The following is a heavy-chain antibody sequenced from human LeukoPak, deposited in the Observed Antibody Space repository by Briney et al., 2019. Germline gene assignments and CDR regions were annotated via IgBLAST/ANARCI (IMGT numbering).Heavy chain of an antibody. V-gene: IGHV3-30*03. CDR2: ISHDAKST. CDR1: GFTFSSYG. J-gene: IGHJ6*03. Sequence: GGSLRLSCATSGFTFSSYGMHWVRQVPGKGLEWVTVISHDAKSTYHVDSVKGRFTISRDNSKNTLYLQMKNLKTEDTAVYYCARDGAGYSSSWTGWYYYYYMDVWGKGTKVPVSS. CDR3: ARDGAGYSSSWTGWYYYYYMDV. D-gene: IGHD6-13*01.